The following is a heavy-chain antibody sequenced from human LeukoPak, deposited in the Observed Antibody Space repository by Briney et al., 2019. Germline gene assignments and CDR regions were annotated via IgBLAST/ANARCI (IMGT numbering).Heavy chain of an antibody. D-gene: IGHD3-10*01. V-gene: IGHV4-39*07. CDR1: GGSISGSTSY. CDR3: SRYDSDTGDFDP. CDR2: LNYSGTT. J-gene: IGHJ5*02. Sequence: ASETLSLTCTVAGGSISGSTSYWGWIRQSPWKGLEWIGLLNYSGTTYYNPSFKSRVSISIDRSRTQFSLKLSSVTAADTAFYYCSRYDSDTGDFDPWGQGTLVTISS.